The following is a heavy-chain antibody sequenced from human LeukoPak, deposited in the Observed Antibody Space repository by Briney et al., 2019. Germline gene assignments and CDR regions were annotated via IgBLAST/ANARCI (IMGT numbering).Heavy chain of an antibody. V-gene: IGHV4-59*01. Sequence: SETLSLTCTVSGGSISSYYWSWVRQPPGKGLEWIGYIYYSGSTNYNTSLKSRVTISVDTSENQFSLKLSSVTAADTAVYYCARDWYYYDSSGYFDAFDIWGQGTMVTVSS. CDR3: ARDWYYYDSSGYFDAFDI. J-gene: IGHJ3*02. CDR1: GGSISSYY. D-gene: IGHD3-22*01. CDR2: IYYSGST.